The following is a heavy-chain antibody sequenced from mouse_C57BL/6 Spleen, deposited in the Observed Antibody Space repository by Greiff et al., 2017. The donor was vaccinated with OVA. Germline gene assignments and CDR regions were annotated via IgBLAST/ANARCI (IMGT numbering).Heavy chain of an antibody. CDR2: IYPGDGDT. CDR1: GYAFSSSW. J-gene: IGHJ4*01. V-gene: IGHV1-82*01. D-gene: IGHD6-1*01. Sequence: QVQLQQSGPELVKPGASVKISCKASGYAFSSSWMNWVKQRPGKGLEWIGRIYPGDGDTNYNGKFKGKATLTADKSSSTAYMQLSSLTSEDSAVYFCAREECCVLFYYAMYCWGQGTSVSVSS. CDR3: AREECCVLFYYAMYC.